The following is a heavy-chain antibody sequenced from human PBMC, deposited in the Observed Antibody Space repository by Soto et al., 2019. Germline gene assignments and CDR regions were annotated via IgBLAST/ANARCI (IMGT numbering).Heavy chain of an antibody. CDR1: GGSISSYY. Sequence: QVQLQESGPGLVKPSETLSLTCTVSGGSISSYYWSWIRQPPGKGLEWIGYIYYSGSTNYNPSLTRRVTISVDKSKNQFSLRLSSVTAADTAVYYCARLGSGSYYSDWFDPWGQGTLVTVSS. V-gene: IGHV4-59*01. J-gene: IGHJ5*02. D-gene: IGHD3-10*01. CDR2: IYYSGST. CDR3: ARLGSGSYYSDWFDP.